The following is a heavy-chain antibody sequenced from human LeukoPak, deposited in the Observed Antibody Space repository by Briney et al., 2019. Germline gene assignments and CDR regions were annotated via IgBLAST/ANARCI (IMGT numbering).Heavy chain of an antibody. V-gene: IGHV3-49*04. CDR1: GFTFGDYR. J-gene: IGHJ4*02. CDR3: ARDMGTTETGDDY. CDR2: IRGKASGGTT. Sequence: PGRSLRLSCTTSGFTFGDYRMNWVRQAPGQGLEWVGVIRGKASGGTTDYAASVKGRFTISRDDSKSIAYLQMSSLKIEDTAVYYCARDMGTTETGDDYWGQGTLVTVSS. D-gene: IGHD4-17*01.